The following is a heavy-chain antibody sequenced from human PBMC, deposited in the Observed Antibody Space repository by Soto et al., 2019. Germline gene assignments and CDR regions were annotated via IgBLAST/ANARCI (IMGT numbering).Heavy chain of an antibody. D-gene: IGHD4-17*01. V-gene: IGHV4-59*01. CDR1: GGSSSSYY. J-gene: IGHJ6*02. CDR3: ARNYYGDYLLYYYYGMDV. CDR2: IYYSGST. Sequence: PSETLSLTCTVSGGSSSSYYWSWIRQPPGKGLEWIGYIYYSGSTNYNPSLKSRVTISVDTSKNQLSLKLSSVTAADTAVYYCARNYYGDYLLYYYYGMDVWGQGTTVTVSS.